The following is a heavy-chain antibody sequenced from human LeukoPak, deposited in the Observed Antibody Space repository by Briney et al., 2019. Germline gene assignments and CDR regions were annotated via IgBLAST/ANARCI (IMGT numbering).Heavy chain of an antibody. Sequence: GSLSLSCAASGFTFSDYGMVWVRQAPGKGLEWVAFIRYDGSIKYYTDSVKDRFTISRDNSRNTLYLQMNSLRDEDTAVYYCAKDRYCSGGSCSEFDYWGQGPLVTVSS. CDR3: AKDRYCSGGSCSEFDY. D-gene: IGHD2-15*01. CDR2: IRYDGSIK. J-gene: IGHJ4*02. CDR1: GFTFSDYG. V-gene: IGHV3-30*02.